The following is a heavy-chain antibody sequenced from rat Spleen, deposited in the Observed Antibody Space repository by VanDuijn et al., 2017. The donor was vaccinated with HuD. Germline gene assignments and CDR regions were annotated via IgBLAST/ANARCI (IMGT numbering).Heavy chain of an antibody. CDR3: TTMGNYFNY. J-gene: IGHJ2*01. V-gene: IGHV5-20*01. Sequence: EVQLVESDGGLVQPGRSLRLSCAASGFTFSDYYMAWVRQAPRKGLEWVARISYDGSTTSYRDSVKGRFTISRDNAKNTLYLQMDSLRSEDTAPYYCTTMGNYFNYWGQGVMVTVSS. CDR1: GFTFSDYY. CDR2: ISYDGSTT. D-gene: IGHD1-7*01.